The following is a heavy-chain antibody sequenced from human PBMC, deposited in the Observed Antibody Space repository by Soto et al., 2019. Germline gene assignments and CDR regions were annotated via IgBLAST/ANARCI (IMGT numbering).Heavy chain of an antibody. J-gene: IGHJ5*02. V-gene: IGHV4-39*07. D-gene: IGHD2-2*01. CDR1: GGSISSSSYY. CDR2: IYYSGST. CDR3: ARVPDR. Sequence: SETLSLTCTVSGGSISSSSYYWGWIRQPPGKGLELIVSIYYSGSTYYNPSLKSLVTISVDRSKNQFSLKLSSVTAADTAVYYCARVPDRWGQGTLVTVSS.